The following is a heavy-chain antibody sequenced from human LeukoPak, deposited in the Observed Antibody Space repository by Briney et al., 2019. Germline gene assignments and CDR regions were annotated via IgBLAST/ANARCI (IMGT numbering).Heavy chain of an antibody. D-gene: IGHD1-26*01. CDR2: INWNGGST. V-gene: IGHV3-20*04. CDR3: ARHPSGSYYVDY. CDR1: GFTFDDYG. Sequence: GGSLRLSCAASGFTFDDYGMSWVRQAPGKGPEWVSGINWNGGSTGYADSVKGRFTISRDNAKNSLYLQMNSLRAEDTALYYCARHPSGSYYVDYWGQGTLVTVSS. J-gene: IGHJ4*02.